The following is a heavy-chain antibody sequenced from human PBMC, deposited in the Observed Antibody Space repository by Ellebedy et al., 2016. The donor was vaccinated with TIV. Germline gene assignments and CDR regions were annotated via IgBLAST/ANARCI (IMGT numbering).Heavy chain of an antibody. J-gene: IGHJ4*02. CDR1: GFIFSNYA. CDR2: ISGSGGST. V-gene: IGHV3-23*01. Sequence: GESLKISXAASGFIFSNYAMNWVRQAPGKGLEWVSGISGSGGSTDYADSVKGRFTISRDNSKNTVSLQMNSLRVEDTAVYYCAKDQAPSFYDMLTGYSIQYWGQGTLVTVSS. D-gene: IGHD3-9*01. CDR3: AKDQAPSFYDMLTGYSIQY.